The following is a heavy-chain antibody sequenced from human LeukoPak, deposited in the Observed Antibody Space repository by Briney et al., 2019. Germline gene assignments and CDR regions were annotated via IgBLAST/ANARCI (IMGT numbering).Heavy chain of an antibody. V-gene: IGHV1-18*01. D-gene: IGHD4-17*01. J-gene: IGHJ4*02. CDR1: GYTFANFG. CDR3: ARGHLNGEKPLQILDY. Sequence: ASVKVSRKASGYTFANFGINWVRQAPGQGLECMGWISPYSGNRSYEDRVTMTTDISTTTAYMELRSLRSDDTAVYYCARGHLNGEKPLQILDYWGQGTLVTVSS. CDR2: ISPYSGNR.